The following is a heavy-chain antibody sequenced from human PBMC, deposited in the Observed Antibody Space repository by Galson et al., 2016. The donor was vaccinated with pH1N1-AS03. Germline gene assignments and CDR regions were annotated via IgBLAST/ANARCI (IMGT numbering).Heavy chain of an antibody. J-gene: IGHJ4*02. CDR2: IQYDESYR. Sequence: SLRLSCAASGFTLRGYGMHWVRQAPGKGPEWVAFIQYDESYRNYADSVKGRFSISRDISKNTLYLQMNSLRVEDTAMFYCVKESPKEAGDYWGRGVMVTVSS. CDR3: VKESPKEAGDY. V-gene: IGHV3-30*02. CDR1: GFTLRGYG.